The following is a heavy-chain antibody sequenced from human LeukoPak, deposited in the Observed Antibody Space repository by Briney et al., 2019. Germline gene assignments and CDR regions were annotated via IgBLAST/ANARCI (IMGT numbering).Heavy chain of an antibody. CDR2: IKGDGSST. CDR3: ARDLYCTNGVCLPLFDY. V-gene: IGHV3-74*01. CDR1: GFTFSSYW. Sequence: GGSLRLSCAASGFTFSSYWMHWVRHTPGKGLVWFSRIKGDGSSTSYADSVKGRFTISRDNSKNTLYLQMNSLRAEDTAVYYCARDLYCTNGVCLPLFDYWGQGTLVTVSS. J-gene: IGHJ4*02. D-gene: IGHD2-8*01.